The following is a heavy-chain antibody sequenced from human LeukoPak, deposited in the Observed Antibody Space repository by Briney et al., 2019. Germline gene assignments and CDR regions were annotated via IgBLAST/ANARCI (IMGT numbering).Heavy chain of an antibody. D-gene: IGHD3-22*01. CDR3: AREWYYDSSGLDV. Sequence: GGSLRLSCAASGFTFSSYAMHWVRQAPGKGLEYVSAISSNGGSTYYANSVKGRSTISRDNSKNTLYLQMGSLRAEDMAVYYCAREWYYDSSGLDVWGKGTTVTVSS. CDR2: ISSNGGST. CDR1: GFTFSSYA. V-gene: IGHV3-64*01. J-gene: IGHJ6*04.